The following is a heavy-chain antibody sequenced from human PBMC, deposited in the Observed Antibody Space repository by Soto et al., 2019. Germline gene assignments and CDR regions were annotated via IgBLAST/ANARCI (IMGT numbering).Heavy chain of an antibody. CDR2: IYPGDSDT. Sequence: GESLKISCKGSGYSFTSYWIGWVRQMPGKGLEWMGIIYPGDSDTRYSPSFQGQVTISADKSISTAYLQWSSLKASDTAMYYCARPAAYGDYVDYYFDYWGQGTLVTVS. D-gene: IGHD4-17*01. CDR1: GYSFTSYW. J-gene: IGHJ4*02. V-gene: IGHV5-51*01. CDR3: ARPAAYGDYVDYYFDY.